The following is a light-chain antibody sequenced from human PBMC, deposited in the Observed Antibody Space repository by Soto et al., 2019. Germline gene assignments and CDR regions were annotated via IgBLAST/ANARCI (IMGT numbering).Light chain of an antibody. CDR3: QLSDSSLT. J-gene: IGKJ5*01. Sequence: DIQMTQSPSSLSASVGDRVAITCLASHNINTYFNWYQQRPGKAPRLLIYAASSLQGGVPSRFSGSGSGTDFTLTISSLQPDDFATYYCQLSDSSLTFGQGTRLEIK. V-gene: IGKV1-39*01. CDR1: HNINTY. CDR2: AAS.